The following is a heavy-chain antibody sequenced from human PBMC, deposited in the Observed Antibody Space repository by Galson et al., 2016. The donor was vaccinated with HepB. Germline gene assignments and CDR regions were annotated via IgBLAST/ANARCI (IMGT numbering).Heavy chain of an antibody. CDR1: GFIFSSYT. CDR3: MRGQRLHGEDVDY. Sequence: SLRLSCAASGFIFSSYTMHWVRQAPGKGLEWVAVMSYDGRKQYYAASVKGRFTIPRDNSKNTLYLQMDSLRTEDTAVYFCMRGQRLHGEDVDYWGQGTLVTVSS. J-gene: IGHJ4*02. CDR2: MSYDGRKQ. V-gene: IGHV3-30*04.